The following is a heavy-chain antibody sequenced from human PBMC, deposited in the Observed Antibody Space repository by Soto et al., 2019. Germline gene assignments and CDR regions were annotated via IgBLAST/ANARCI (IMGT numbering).Heavy chain of an antibody. Sequence: HVQLVESGGGVAQPGRSLRLSCAVSGFSISNYAMHWVRQAPGKGLEWVAIVSYDGSNTHYTDSVKGRFSISRDKSMNTLYLQMNSLRAEDTAIYYCARGGTVNGFDIWGQGTMVTVSS. CDR2: VSYDGSNT. D-gene: IGHD1-1*01. V-gene: IGHV3-30-3*01. CDR1: GFSISNYA. J-gene: IGHJ3*02. CDR3: ARGGTVNGFDI.